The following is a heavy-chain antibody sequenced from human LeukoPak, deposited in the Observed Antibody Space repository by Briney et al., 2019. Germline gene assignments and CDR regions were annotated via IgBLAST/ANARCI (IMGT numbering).Heavy chain of an antibody. Sequence: GGSLRLSCAASGFTFSSYGMHWVRQAPGKGLEWVAVIWYDGSNKYYADSVKGRFTISRDNSKNTLYLQMNSLRGEDTAVYYCARGRSYYYYGMDVWGQGTTVTVSS. CDR2: IWYDGSNK. CDR1: GFTFSSYG. CDR3: ARGRSYYYYGMDV. J-gene: IGHJ6*02. V-gene: IGHV3-33*01.